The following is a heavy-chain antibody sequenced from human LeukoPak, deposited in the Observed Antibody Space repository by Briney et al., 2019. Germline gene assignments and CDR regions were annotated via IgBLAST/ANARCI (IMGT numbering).Heavy chain of an antibody. J-gene: IGHJ4*02. V-gene: IGHV5-51*01. CDR1: GYSFSSYW. D-gene: IGHD3-10*01. CDR2: IYPGDSDT. CDR3: ARPYGSGSYYFDY. Sequence: GESLKISCKGLGYSFSSYWIGWVRQMPGKGLEWMGIIYPGDSDTRYSPSFQGQVTISADKSITTAYLQWSSLKASDTAMYYCARPYGSGSYYFDYWGQGTLVTVSS.